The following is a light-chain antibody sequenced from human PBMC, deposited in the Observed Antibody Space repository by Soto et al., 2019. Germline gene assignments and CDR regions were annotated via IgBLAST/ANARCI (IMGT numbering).Light chain of an antibody. CDR1: QNVRSNF. J-gene: IGKJ2*01. Sequence: EIVLTQSPGTLSLSPGERATLSCRASQNVRSNFLAWYQQKHGQAPRLVIFGASSRATGIPDRFSGSGSGTDFTLTISRLEPEDFAVYYCPQYGGSPRTFGQGTKLEIK. V-gene: IGKV3-20*01. CDR2: GAS. CDR3: PQYGGSPRT.